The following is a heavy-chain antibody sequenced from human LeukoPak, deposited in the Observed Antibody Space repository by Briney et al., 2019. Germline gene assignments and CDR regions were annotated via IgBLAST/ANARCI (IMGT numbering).Heavy chain of an antibody. D-gene: IGHD6-13*01. CDR2: IYWNDDK. CDR3: AHRRQGLAAAGTQFDY. J-gene: IGHJ4*02. Sequence: ESGPTLVKPTQTLTLTCTFSGFSLSTSGVGVGWIRQPPGKALEWLALIYWNDDKRYSPSLKSRLTITKDTSKNQVVLTMTNMDPVDTATYYCAHRRQGLAAAGTQFDYWGQGTLVTVSS. CDR1: GFSLSTSGVG. V-gene: IGHV2-5*01.